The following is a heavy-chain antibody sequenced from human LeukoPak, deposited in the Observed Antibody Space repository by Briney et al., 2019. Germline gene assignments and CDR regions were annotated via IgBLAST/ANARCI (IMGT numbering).Heavy chain of an antibody. CDR2: INQDGSDK. J-gene: IGHJ2*01. Sequence: GGSLRLSCAASGFTFSDYYMSWVRQAPGKGLEWVANINQDGSDKYSVDAVKGRFTISRDNAKNSLYLQMNSLRADDTAVYYCARDSRYFDLWGRGTLVTVSS. CDR3: ARDSRYFDL. CDR1: GFTFSDYY. V-gene: IGHV3-7*01.